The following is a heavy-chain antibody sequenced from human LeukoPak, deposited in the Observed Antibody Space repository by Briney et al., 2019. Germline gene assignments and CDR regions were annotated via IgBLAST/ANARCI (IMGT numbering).Heavy chain of an antibody. V-gene: IGHV3-48*01. CDR1: GFSFSTYS. CDR2: ISATTNTI. CDR3: AKDKLYYYYYMDV. J-gene: IGHJ6*03. Sequence: GGSLRLSCAASGFSFSTYSMNWVRQAPGEGLEWVSFISATTNTIFYADSVKGRFTISRDNAKNSLYLQMNSLRAEDTAVYYCAKDKLYYYYYMDVWGKGTTVTVSS.